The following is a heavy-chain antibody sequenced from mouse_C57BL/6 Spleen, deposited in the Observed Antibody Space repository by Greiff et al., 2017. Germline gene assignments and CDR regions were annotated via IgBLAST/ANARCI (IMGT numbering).Heavy chain of an antibody. Sequence: EVKLMESGPELVKPGASVKMSCKASGYTFTDYNMHWVKQSHGKSLEWIGYINPNNGGTSYNQKFKGKATLTVNKSSSTAYMELRSLTSEDSAVYYCARVHDYDGYAMDYWGQGTSVTVSS. J-gene: IGHJ4*01. D-gene: IGHD2-4*01. V-gene: IGHV1-22*01. CDR1: GYTFTDYN. CDR3: ARVHDYDGYAMDY. CDR2: INPNNGGT.